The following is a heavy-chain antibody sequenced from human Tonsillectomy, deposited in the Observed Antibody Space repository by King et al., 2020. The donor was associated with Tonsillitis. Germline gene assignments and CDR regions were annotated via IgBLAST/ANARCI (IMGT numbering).Heavy chain of an antibody. CDR2: ISSSGST. CDR3: AREDFGDYPY. V-gene: IGHV4-61*02. D-gene: IGHD4-17*01. Sequence: QLQESGPGLVKPSQTLSLTCTVSGDSINSGPYYWNWIRQPAGKGLEWMGRISSSGSTNSNPSLKSRVTISVDTSKNQFSLKLNSVSAADTAVYYCAREDFGDYPYWGQGTLVTVSS. J-gene: IGHJ4*02. CDR1: GDSINSGPYY.